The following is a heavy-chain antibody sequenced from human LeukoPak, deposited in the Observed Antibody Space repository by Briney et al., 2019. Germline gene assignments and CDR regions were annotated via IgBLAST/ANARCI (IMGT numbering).Heavy chain of an antibody. CDR1: GGSISSSSYY. CDR2: IYYSGST. D-gene: IGHD3-10*01. Sequence: SETPSLTCTVSGGSISSSSYYWGWIRQPPGKGLEWIGSIYYSGSTYYNPSLKSRVTISVDTSKNQFSLKLSSVTAADTAVYYCARDNRNYYGSGDWFDPWGQGTLVTVSS. CDR3: ARDNRNYYGSGDWFDP. J-gene: IGHJ5*02. V-gene: IGHV4-39*07.